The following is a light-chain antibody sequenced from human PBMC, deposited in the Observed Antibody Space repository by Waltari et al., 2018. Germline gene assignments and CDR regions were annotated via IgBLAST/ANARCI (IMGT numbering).Light chain of an antibody. V-gene: IGLV3-21*02. CDR1: DIGDKR. Sequence: SYVLTQPPSVSVAPGQTARITCGWRDIGDKRVHWYQHKTGQAPLLVVYDDTDRPSGIPGRISGSNSGYTATLSITRVEAGDEADYYCQVWDSDGDYVVFGGGTKLIVL. J-gene: IGLJ2*01. CDR2: DDT. CDR3: QVWDSDGDYVV.